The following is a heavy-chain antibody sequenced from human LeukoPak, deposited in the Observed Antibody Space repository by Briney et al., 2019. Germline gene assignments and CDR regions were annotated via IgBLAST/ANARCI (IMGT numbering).Heavy chain of an antibody. D-gene: IGHD6-19*01. CDR2: IIPIFGTA. CDR1: GGTFSSYA. Sequence: ASVKVSCKASGGTFSSYAISWVRQAPGQGLEWMGGIIPIFGTANYAQKFQGRVTITADKSTSTAYMELSSLRSEDTAVYYCARDDGSGHAYYYYGMDVWGQGTTVTVSS. CDR3: ARDDGSGHAYYYYGMDV. V-gene: IGHV1-69*06. J-gene: IGHJ6*02.